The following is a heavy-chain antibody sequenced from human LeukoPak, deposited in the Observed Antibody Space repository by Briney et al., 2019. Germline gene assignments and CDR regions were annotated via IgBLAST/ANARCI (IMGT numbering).Heavy chain of an antibody. CDR3: ARRDCGGPTCGWFDP. V-gene: IGHV1-46*01. CDR2: INPSGGSA. Sequence: ASVKVSCKASGYTFTSYYIHWVRQAPGQGLDWMGIINPSGGSANYAQKFQGRVTLTRDTSTSTVYMELSSLRSEDTAVYYCARRDCGGPTCGWFDPWGQGTLVTVSS. CDR1: GYTFTSYY. D-gene: IGHD2-21*01. J-gene: IGHJ5*02.